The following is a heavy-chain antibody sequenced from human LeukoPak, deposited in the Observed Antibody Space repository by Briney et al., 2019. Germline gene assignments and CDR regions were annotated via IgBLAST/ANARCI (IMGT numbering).Heavy chain of an antibody. D-gene: IGHD5-12*01. J-gene: IGHJ4*02. V-gene: IGHV4-4*02. CDR1: GCTVSTSNW. CDR3: GRITGAYDLVDY. Sequence: SGTLSLTCSVYGCTVSTSNWWSWVREPAGEGLEWIGEIYHSGSTNYNPSLKSRVTISVDKSKNQFSLKLSSVTAADTAVYYCGRITGAYDLVDYWGQGTLVTVSS. CDR2: IYHSGST.